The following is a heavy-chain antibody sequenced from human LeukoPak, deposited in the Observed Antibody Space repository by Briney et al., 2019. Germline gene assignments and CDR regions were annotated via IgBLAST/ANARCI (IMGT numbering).Heavy chain of an antibody. CDR3: AKDVQYYYDSSAFYYFDY. Sequence: PGGSLRLSCAASGFTFSSYAMSWVRQAPGKGLEWVSAISGSGGTTFYADSVKGRVTISRGNSKTTLYLQMNSLRAEDTAIYYCAKDVQYYYDSSAFYYFDYWGQGTLVTVSS. CDR1: GFTFSSYA. D-gene: IGHD3-22*01. J-gene: IGHJ4*02. V-gene: IGHV3-23*01. CDR2: ISGSGGTT.